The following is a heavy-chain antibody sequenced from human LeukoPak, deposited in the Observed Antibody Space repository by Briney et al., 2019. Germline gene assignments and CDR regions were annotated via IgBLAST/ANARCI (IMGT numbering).Heavy chain of an antibody. CDR1: GGSISSGDYY. Sequence: SQTLSLTCTVSGGSISSGDYYWSWIRQPPGKGLEWIGYIYYSGSTYYNPSLKSRVTISVDTSKNQFSLKLSSVTAADTAVYXXAREESGTGRYYYYYMDVWGKGTTVTVSS. D-gene: IGHD1-1*01. J-gene: IGHJ6*03. CDR2: IYYSGST. CDR3: AREESGTGRYYYYYMDV. V-gene: IGHV4-30-4*08.